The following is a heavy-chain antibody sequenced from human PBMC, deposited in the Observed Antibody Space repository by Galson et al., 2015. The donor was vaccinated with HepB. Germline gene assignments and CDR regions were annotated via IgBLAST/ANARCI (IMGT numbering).Heavy chain of an antibody. Sequence: CAISGDSVSSNSAAWNWIRQSPSRGLEWLGRTYYRSKWYNDYALSVKSRITINPDTSKNQFSLQLNSVTPEDTAVYFCARGGAYSGYHSNTEFDYWGRGTLVTVSS. V-gene: IGHV6-1*01. CDR1: GDSVSSNSAA. CDR3: ARGGAYSGYHSNTEFDY. CDR2: TYYRSKWYN. J-gene: IGHJ4*02. D-gene: IGHD5-12*01.